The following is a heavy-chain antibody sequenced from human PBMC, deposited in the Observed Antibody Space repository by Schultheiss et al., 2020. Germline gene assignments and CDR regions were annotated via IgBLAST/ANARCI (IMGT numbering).Heavy chain of an antibody. V-gene: IGHV4-4*07. D-gene: IGHD3-9*01. CDR2: IYTSGST. CDR3: ARGPYYDILTGYHPQYYYYGMDV. J-gene: IGHJ6*02. Sequence: SETLSLTCTVSGGSISSYYWSWIRQPAGKGLEWIGRIYTSGSTNYNPSLKSRVTMSVDTSKNQFSLKLSSVTAPDTAVYYCARGPYYDILTGYHPQYYYYGMDVWGQGTTVTFSS. CDR1: GGSISSYY.